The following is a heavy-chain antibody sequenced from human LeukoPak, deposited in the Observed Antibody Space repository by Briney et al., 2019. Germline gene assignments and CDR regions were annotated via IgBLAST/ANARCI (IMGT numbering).Heavy chain of an antibody. CDR1: GGSISGYY. Sequence: SETLSLTCTVSGGSISGYYWTWIRQPPGKGLEWIGQIYYNGKADYNPSLESRITVSVDTSKNQMSLRLNSVTAADTAIYYCAKFGADYDMYVWGQGVTVAVSS. J-gene: IGHJ6*02. CDR2: IYYNGKA. V-gene: IGHV4-59*13. D-gene: IGHD3-16*01. CDR3: AKFGADYDMYV.